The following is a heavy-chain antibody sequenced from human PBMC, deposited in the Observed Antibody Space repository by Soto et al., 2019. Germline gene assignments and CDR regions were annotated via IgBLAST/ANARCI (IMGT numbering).Heavy chain of an antibody. CDR2: IVVGSGNT. CDR1: GFTFSPSA. Sequence: QVQLVQSGPEVKKPGTSVKVSCKASGFTFSPSAVQWVRQARGQHLEWIGWIVVGSGNTNYAQKFQERVTITRDMSTSTAHMELRRLRSDDTAVYYCAAFTLLNCKGARCYPDQHYGVDVWGQGTTVTVSS. V-gene: IGHV1-58*01. D-gene: IGHD2-15*01. CDR3: AAFTLLNCKGARCYPDQHYGVDV. J-gene: IGHJ6*02.